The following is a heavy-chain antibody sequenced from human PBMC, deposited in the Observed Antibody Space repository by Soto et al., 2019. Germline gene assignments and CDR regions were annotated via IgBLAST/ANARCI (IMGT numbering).Heavy chain of an antibody. CDR2: ISDSDNAT. D-gene: IGHD6-19*01. J-gene: IGHJ4*02. CDR3: AKGVSSSAWSASDS. CDR1: GFTLSSYA. Sequence: EVQLLESGGGLVQPGGSLRLSCAASGFTLSSYAMTWVRQAPGKGLEWVSDISDSDNATYYADSVKGRLTISRDNSKNTLYLQLNSLRAEDTAVYYCAKGVSSSAWSASDSWGQGTLVTVSA. V-gene: IGHV3-23*01.